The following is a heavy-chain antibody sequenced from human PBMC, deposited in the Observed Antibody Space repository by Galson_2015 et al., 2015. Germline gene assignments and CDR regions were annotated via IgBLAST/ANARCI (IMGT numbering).Heavy chain of an antibody. CDR1: GYTFTGYY. J-gene: IGHJ3*02. CDR3: ASLPIRIAAPDAFDI. CDR2: INPNSGGT. V-gene: IGHV1-2*06. Sequence: SVKVSCKASGYTFTGYYMHWVRQAPGQGLEWMGRINPNSGGTNYAQKFQGRVTMTRDKSISTAYMELSRLRSDDTAVYYCASLPIRIAAPDAFDIWGQGTMVTVPS. D-gene: IGHD6-6*01.